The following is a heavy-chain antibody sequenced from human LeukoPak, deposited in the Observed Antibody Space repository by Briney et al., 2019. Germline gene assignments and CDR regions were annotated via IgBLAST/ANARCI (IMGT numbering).Heavy chain of an antibody. J-gene: IGHJ6*04. Sequence: GGSLRLSCAASGFTFSSYSMIWVRQAPGKGLEWVSSISSSSSYIYYADSVKGRFTISRDNAKNSLYLQMNSLRAEDTAVYYCARDGAPIVVVPAAMSSYGMDVWGKGTTVTVSS. CDR1: GFTFSSYS. CDR3: ARDGAPIVVVPAAMSSYGMDV. CDR2: ISSSSSYI. V-gene: IGHV3-21*01. D-gene: IGHD2-2*01.